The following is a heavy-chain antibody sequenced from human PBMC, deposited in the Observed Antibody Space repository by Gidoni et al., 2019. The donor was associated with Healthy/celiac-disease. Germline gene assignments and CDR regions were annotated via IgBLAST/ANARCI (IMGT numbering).Heavy chain of an antibody. D-gene: IGHD3-10*01. CDR2: IYYSGST. CDR3: ARRSLRFGEHGVWFDP. V-gene: IGHV4-39*01. J-gene: IGHJ5*02. CDR1: GGSISSSSYY. Sequence: QLQLQESGPGLVKPSETLSLTCTVSGGSISSSSYYWGWIRQPPGKGLEWIGSIYYSGSTYYNPSLKSRVTISVDTSKNQFSLKLSSVTAADTAVYYCARRSLRFGEHGVWFDPWGQGTLVTVSS.